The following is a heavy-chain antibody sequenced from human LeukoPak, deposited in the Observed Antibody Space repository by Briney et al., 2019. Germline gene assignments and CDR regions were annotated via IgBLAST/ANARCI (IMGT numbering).Heavy chain of an antibody. Sequence: PGGSLRLSCAASGFTFSSYWVSWVRQAPGKGLEWVANIKQDGSEKYYVDSVKGRFTISRDNAKNSLYLQMNSLRAEDTAVYYCARSGISSSWLGFDPWGQGTLVTVSS. CDR3: ARSGISSSWLGFDP. V-gene: IGHV3-7*01. J-gene: IGHJ5*02. D-gene: IGHD6-13*01. CDR2: IKQDGSEK. CDR1: GFTFSSYW.